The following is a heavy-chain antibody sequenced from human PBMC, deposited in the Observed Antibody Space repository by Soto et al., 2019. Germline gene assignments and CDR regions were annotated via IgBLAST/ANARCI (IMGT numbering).Heavy chain of an antibody. CDR2: INSDGSST. CDR1: GFTFSSYW. V-gene: IGHV3-74*01. J-gene: IGHJ3*02. CDR3: ARDPELLRYFDWPDAFDS. Sequence: GGSLRLSCAASGFTFSSYWMHWVRQAPGKGLVWVSRINSDGSSTSYADSVKGRFTISRDNAKNTLYLQMNSLRAEDTAVYYCARDPELLRYFDWPDAFDSWGQGTMVTVSS. D-gene: IGHD3-9*01.